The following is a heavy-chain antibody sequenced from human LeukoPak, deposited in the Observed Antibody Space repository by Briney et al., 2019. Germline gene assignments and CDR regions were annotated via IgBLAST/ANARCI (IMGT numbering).Heavy chain of an antibody. Sequence: GGSLRLSCAASGFTFSTYSMNWVRQAPGKGLEWVSFIIGSSDLIYYADSVKGRFTISRDNAKNSLYLQMNSLRDEDTAVYYCAKDRLFGSGLNGPHYYYGMDVWGQGTTVTVSS. D-gene: IGHD1-26*01. V-gene: IGHV3-48*02. J-gene: IGHJ6*02. CDR3: AKDRLFGSGLNGPHYYYGMDV. CDR1: GFTFSTYS. CDR2: IIGSSDLI.